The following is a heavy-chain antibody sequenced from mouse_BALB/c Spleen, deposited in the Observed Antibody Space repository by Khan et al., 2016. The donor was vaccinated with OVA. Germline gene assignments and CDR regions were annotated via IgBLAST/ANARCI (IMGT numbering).Heavy chain of an antibody. CDR3: ARTVYYYVDY. CDR2: IGSDSNTI. J-gene: IGHJ2*01. CDR1: GFTFSGFG. D-gene: IGHD1-1*02. V-gene: IGHV5-17*02. Sequence: EVELVESGGGLVQPGGSRKLSCAASGFTFSGFGMHWVRQAPEKGLEWVAFIGSDSNTIYYADTVKGRFTISRDNSKKTLFLQMTSLRSEDTAMYFCARTVYYYVDYWGQGTTLTVSS.